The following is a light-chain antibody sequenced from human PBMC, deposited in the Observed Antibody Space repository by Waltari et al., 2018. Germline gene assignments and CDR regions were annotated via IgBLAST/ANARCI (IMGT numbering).Light chain of an antibody. Sequence: EIVLTQSPGTLSLSPGERATPSCRASQSVRKYLAWYQQKPGQAPRLLIYETSKRATGIPDRFSGIGFGTDFSLTISSLDPEDFAVYFCQKYDRLPATFGQGTRVEIK. CDR3: QKYDRLPAT. CDR2: ETS. J-gene: IGKJ1*01. CDR1: QSVRKY. V-gene: IGKV3-20*01.